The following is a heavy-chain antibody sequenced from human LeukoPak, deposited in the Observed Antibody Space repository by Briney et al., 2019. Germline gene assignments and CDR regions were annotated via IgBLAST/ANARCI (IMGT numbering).Heavy chain of an antibody. D-gene: IGHD5-18*01. CDR3: ARDRNSYGYIGAFDI. CDR2: IIPILGIA. J-gene: IGHJ3*02. CDR1: GGTFSSYA. Sequence: ASVKVSCKASGGTFSSYAISWVRQAPGQGLEWMGRIIPILGIANCAQKFQGRVTITADKSTSTAYMELSSLRSEDTAVYYCARDRNSYGYIGAFDIWGQGTMVTVSS. V-gene: IGHV1-69*04.